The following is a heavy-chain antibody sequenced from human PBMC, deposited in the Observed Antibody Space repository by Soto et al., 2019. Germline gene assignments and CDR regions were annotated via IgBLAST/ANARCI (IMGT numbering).Heavy chain of an antibody. CDR3: ATDRDGYQAYYYYGMDV. V-gene: IGHV1-69*01. J-gene: IGHJ6*02. Sequence: QVQLVQSGAAVKKPGSSVRVSCKASGGTFNSYAFSWVRQAPGQGLEWMGRVIPLRGTTNLAQKFQGRVTITADEATSTGYMGVSRLRSEDTAVYYCATDRDGYQAYYYYGMDVWGQGTTVSVSS. CDR2: VIPLRGTT. D-gene: IGHD5-12*01. CDR1: GGTFNSYA.